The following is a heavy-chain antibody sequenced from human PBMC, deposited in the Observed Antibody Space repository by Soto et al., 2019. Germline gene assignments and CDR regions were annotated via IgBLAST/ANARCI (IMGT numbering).Heavy chain of an antibody. V-gene: IGHV1-8*01. CDR2: MNPNSGNT. D-gene: IGHD3-10*01. Sequence: ASVKVSCKASGYTFTSYDINWVRQATGQGLEWMGCMNPNSGNTGYAQKFQGRVTMTRNTSISTAYMELSSLRSEDTAVYYCARGGPVLLWFGELLSTADYYYFYMDVWGKGTTVTVSS. J-gene: IGHJ6*03. CDR1: GYTFTSYD. CDR3: ARGGPVLLWFGELLSTADYYYFYMDV.